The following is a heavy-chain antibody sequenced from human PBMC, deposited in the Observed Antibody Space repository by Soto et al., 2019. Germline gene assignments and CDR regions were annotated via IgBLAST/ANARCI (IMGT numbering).Heavy chain of an antibody. V-gene: IGHV6-1*01. Sequence: SQTLSLTCAISGDSVSSNSAAWNWIRQSPSRGLEWLGRTYYRSKWYNDYAVSVKSRITINPDTSKNQFSLQLNSVTPEDTAVYYCAIAAVAGTYWGAWFDPWGQGTLVTVSS. D-gene: IGHD6-13*01. CDR3: AIAAVAGTYWGAWFDP. CDR1: GDSVSSNSAA. CDR2: TYYRSKWYN. J-gene: IGHJ5*02.